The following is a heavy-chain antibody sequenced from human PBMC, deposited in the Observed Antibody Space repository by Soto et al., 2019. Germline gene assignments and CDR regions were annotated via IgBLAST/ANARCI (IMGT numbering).Heavy chain of an antibody. Sequence: SETLSLTCTVSGGSISSSSYYWGWIRQPPGKGLEWIGSIYYSGSTYYNPSLKSRVTISVDTSKNQFSLKLSSVTAADTAVYYCARLRDNGSGSYYNSPHYYYYYYYMDVWGKGTTVTVSS. CDR2: IYYSGST. J-gene: IGHJ6*03. CDR3: ARLRDNGSGSYYNSPHYYYYYYYMDV. D-gene: IGHD3-10*01. CDR1: GGSISSSSYY. V-gene: IGHV4-39*01.